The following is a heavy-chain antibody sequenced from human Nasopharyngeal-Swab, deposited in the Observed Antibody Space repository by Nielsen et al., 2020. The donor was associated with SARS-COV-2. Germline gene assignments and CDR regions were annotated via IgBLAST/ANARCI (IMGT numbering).Heavy chain of an antibody. CDR2: IWNDGSNK. V-gene: IGHV3-33*01. Sequence: GRQAPGKGLERGAVIWNDGSNKYYADSVKGRFTISRDNSKNTLYLQMNSLRAEDTPVYYCAREAGTTVTTYSGVPDDWGQGTLVTVSS. CDR3: AREAGTTVTTYSGVPDD. J-gene: IGHJ4*02. D-gene: IGHD4-17*01.